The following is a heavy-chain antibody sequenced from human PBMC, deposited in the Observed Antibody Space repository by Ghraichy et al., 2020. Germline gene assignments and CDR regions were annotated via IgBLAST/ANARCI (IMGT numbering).Heavy chain of an antibody. Sequence: LSLTCAASGFIFPHYWMSWIRQVPGKGLERVANINLDGSSKYYLDSVKGRFIISRDNAKNSLYLQMNTLSAEDTAIYYCVRDWYCTSNGCFYFDYWGQGSLVTVSS. J-gene: IGHJ4*02. CDR2: INLDGSSK. D-gene: IGHD2-2*01. CDR1: GFIFPHYW. CDR3: VRDWYCTSNGCFYFDY. V-gene: IGHV3-7*01.